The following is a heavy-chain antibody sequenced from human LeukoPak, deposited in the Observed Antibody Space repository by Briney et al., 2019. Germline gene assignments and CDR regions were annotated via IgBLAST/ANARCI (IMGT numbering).Heavy chain of an antibody. Sequence: GGSLRLSCAASGFTFDDYAMHWVRQAPGKGLEWVSVISWDGDTTYHLDSVKGRFTISRDNRKNSLHLQMNSLRTEDTAFYYCVKDVSRGISLVFDYWGQGSLVTVSS. V-gene: IGHV3-43*01. CDR1: GFTFDDYA. J-gene: IGHJ4*02. CDR2: ISWDGDTT. D-gene: IGHD3-10*01. CDR3: VKDVSRGISLVFDY.